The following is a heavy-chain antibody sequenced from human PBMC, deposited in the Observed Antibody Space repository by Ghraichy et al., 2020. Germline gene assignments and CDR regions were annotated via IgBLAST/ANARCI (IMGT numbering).Heavy chain of an antibody. CDR3: ARHMVSAAGRGYYYYYMDV. J-gene: IGHJ6*03. CDR1: GYSFTSYW. Sequence: GESLNISCKGSGYSFTSYWIGWVRQMPGKGLEWMGIIYPGDSDTRYSPSFQGQVTISADKSISTAYLQWSSLKASDTAMYYCARHMVSAAGRGYYYYYMDVWGKGTTVTVSS. CDR2: IYPGDSDT. V-gene: IGHV5-51*01. D-gene: IGHD6-13*01.